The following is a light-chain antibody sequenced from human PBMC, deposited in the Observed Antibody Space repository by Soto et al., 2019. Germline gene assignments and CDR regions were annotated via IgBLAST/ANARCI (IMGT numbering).Light chain of an antibody. Sequence: EIVLTQFPGTLSLSPGERATLSCRASQSVSRYLAWYQQRPGQAPRLLIYDASNRATGIPARFSGSGSGTDFTLTISSLEPEDFAVYYCQQRSNWPSWTFGQGTKVDIK. CDR2: DAS. J-gene: IGKJ1*01. CDR3: QQRSNWPSWT. CDR1: QSVSRY. V-gene: IGKV3-11*01.